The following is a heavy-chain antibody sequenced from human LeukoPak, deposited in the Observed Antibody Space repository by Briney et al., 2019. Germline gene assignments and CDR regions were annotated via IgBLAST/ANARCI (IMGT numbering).Heavy chain of an antibody. J-gene: IGHJ4*01. V-gene: IGHV1-2*02. D-gene: IGHD5-12*01. CDR3: ARDLAWGSGYDLDY. CDR1: GYTFTGYY. Sequence: GASVKVSCKASGYTFTGYYIHWLRQAPGQGLEWMGWINPNSGATDYAQKFQGRLTLTRDTSISTAYMELTRLRFDDTAMYYCARDLAWGSGYDLDYWGLGTLVIVSS. CDR2: INPNSGAT.